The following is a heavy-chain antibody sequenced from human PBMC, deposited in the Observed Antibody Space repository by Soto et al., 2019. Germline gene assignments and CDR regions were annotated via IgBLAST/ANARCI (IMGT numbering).Heavy chain of an antibody. D-gene: IGHD6-13*01. CDR3: ARVQCRLGSYYLDD. CDR1: GYTFTDYY. Sequence: ASVKVSCKASGYTFTDYYIHWVRQAPGQGLEWMGWINPNSGGTNYAQKFQGRVTMTRDTSISTAYMELSRLRSDDTAVYYCARVQCRLGSYYLDDCGQGNPVTVSS. V-gene: IGHV1-2*02. CDR2: INPNSGGT. J-gene: IGHJ4*02.